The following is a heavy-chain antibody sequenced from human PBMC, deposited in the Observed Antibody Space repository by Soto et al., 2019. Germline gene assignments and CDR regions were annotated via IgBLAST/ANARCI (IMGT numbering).Heavy chain of an antibody. V-gene: IGHV1-69*06. D-gene: IGHD3-3*01. CDR2: IIPIFGTA. J-gene: IGHJ3*02. CDR3: AREGRFLEWLCQHHDAFDI. Sequence: SVKVSCKASGGTFSSYAISWVRQAPGQGLEWMGGIIPIFGTANYAQKFQGRVTITADKSTSTAYMELSSLRSEDTAVYYCAREGRFLEWLCQHHDAFDIWGQGTMVTVSS. CDR1: GGTFSSYA.